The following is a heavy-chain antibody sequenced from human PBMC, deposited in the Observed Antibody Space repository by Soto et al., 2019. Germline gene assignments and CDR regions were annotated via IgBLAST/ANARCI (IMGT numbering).Heavy chain of an antibody. Sequence: ASVKVSCKASGYSFTSYGVSWVRQAPGQGLEWMGWVSGDNGNTQYAQKFQGRVTMTTDTSTSTAYMELRSLRSDDTAIYYCARRGVLPDYWGQGTLVTVSS. CDR1: GYSFTSYG. V-gene: IGHV1-18*01. D-gene: IGHD3-10*01. CDR2: VSGDNGNT. CDR3: ARRGVLPDY. J-gene: IGHJ4*02.